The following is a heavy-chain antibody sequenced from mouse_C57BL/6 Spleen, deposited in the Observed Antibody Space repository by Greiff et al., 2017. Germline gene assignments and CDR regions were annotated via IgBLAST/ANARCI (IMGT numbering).Heavy chain of an antibody. D-gene: IGHD1-1*01. J-gene: IGHJ4*01. CDR2: IYPRSGNT. CDR1: GYTFTSYG. V-gene: IGHV1-81*01. Sequence: QVQLQQSGAELARPGASVKLSCKASGYTFTSYGISWVKQRTGQGLEWIGEIYPRSGNTYYNEKFKGKATLTADKSSSTAYMELRSLTSEDSAVYFCAREKWNYYGSSDAMDYWGQGTSVTVSS. CDR3: AREKWNYYGSSDAMDY.